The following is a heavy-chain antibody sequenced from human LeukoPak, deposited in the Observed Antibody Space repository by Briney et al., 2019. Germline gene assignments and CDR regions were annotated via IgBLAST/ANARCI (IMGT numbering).Heavy chain of an antibody. Sequence: SVKGSCKASGFTFTSSAVQWVRQARGQRLEWIGWIVVGSGNTNYAQKFQERVTITRDMSTSTAYMELSSLRSEDTAVYYCAADPLRYYYMDVWGKGTTVTVSS. CDR1: GFTFTSSA. CDR2: IVVGSGNT. J-gene: IGHJ6*03. D-gene: IGHD3-16*01. V-gene: IGHV1-58*01. CDR3: AADPLRYYYMDV.